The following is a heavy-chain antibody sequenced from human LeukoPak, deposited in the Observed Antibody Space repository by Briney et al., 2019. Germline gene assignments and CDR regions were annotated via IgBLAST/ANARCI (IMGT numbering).Heavy chain of an antibody. CDR1: GFTVSSNY. V-gene: IGHV3-66*01. CDR2: IYSGGSI. CDR3: ARDRGIAAENDAFDI. D-gene: IGHD6-13*01. Sequence: GGSLRLSCAASGFTVSSNYMSWVRQAPGKGLEWVSVIYSGGSIYYADSVKGRFTISRDNSKNTLYLQMNSLRAEDTAVYYCARDRGIAAENDAFDIWGQGTMVTVSS. J-gene: IGHJ3*02.